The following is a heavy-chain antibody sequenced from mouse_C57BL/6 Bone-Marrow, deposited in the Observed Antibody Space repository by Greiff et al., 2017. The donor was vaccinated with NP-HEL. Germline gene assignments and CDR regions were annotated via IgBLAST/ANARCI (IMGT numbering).Heavy chain of an antibody. CDR2: IDPSDSYT. J-gene: IGHJ2*01. V-gene: IGHV1-50*01. CDR3: ARTFPYGSSHY. CDR1: GYTFTSYW. Sequence: VQLQQPGAELVKPGASVKLSCKASGYTFTSYWMQWVKQRPGQGLEWIGEIDPSDSYTNYNQKFKGKATLTVDTSSSTAYMQLSSLTSEDSAVYYCARTFPYGSSHYWGQGTTLTVSS. D-gene: IGHD1-1*01.